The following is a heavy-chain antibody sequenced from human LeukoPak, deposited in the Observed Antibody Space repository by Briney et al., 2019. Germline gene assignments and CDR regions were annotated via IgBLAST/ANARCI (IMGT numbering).Heavy chain of an antibody. CDR2: INWDSGTI. CDR3: AKGAIPKYYYYYMDV. D-gene: IGHD2-2*02. CDR1: GFSFEDYA. J-gene: IGHJ6*03. V-gene: IGHV3-9*01. Sequence: PGRSLRLSCAGTGFSFEDYAMYWVRHAPGKGLEGVSGINWDSGTIAYADSVKGRFTISRDNAKNSLYLQMNSLRAEDTALYYCAKGAIPKYYYYYMDVWGKGTTVTVSS.